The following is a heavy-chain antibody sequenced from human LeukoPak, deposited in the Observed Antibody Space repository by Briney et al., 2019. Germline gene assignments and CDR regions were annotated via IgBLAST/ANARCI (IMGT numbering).Heavy chain of an antibody. Sequence: GESLKISRKGSGYSFTRYWIGWGGQIPGKGLEWMGIIYPGDSDTRYSPSFQGQVTISADKSISTAYLQWSSLKASDTAMYYCARRVSVGFDPWGQGTLVTVSS. CDR1: GYSFTRYW. J-gene: IGHJ5*02. CDR3: ARRVSVGFDP. V-gene: IGHV5-51*01. D-gene: IGHD6-19*01. CDR2: IYPGDSDT.